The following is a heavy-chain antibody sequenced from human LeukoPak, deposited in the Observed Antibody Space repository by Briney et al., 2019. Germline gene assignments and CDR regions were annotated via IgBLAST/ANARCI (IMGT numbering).Heavy chain of an antibody. CDR2: ISFDVSSK. Sequence: GGSLRLSCAASGFIFSSYAMHWVRQAPGKGLEWVAVISFDVSSKYHADSVEGRFTIPRDNSKNTLYLQMNSLRGEDTAVYYCARVLGWYYDSSDYSRAFDYWGQGTLVTVSS. J-gene: IGHJ4*02. V-gene: IGHV3-30*03. CDR3: ARVLGWYYDSSDYSRAFDY. D-gene: IGHD3-22*01. CDR1: GFIFSSYA.